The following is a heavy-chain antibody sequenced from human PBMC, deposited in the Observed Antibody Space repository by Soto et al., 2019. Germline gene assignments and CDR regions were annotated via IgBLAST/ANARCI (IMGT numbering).Heavy chain of an antibody. D-gene: IGHD3-22*01. Sequence: SEILSLTCTVSGGSISGGGYFWSWIRQHPGKGLEWIGYIYYSGSVYYNPSLKSRVTISVDRSKNQFSLKVSSVTAADTAVDYCARHNYDSTGFYYFDYWGQGTLVTVSS. CDR2: IYYSGSV. V-gene: IGHV4-31*03. CDR1: GGSISGGGYF. CDR3: ARHNYDSTGFYYFDY. J-gene: IGHJ4*02.